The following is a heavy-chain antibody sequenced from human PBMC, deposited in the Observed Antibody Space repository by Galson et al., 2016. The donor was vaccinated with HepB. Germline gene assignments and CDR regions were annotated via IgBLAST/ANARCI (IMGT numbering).Heavy chain of an antibody. Sequence: VKVSCKASGYTFTNYDFNWLRQATGQGLEWLGWMTPNSGNTGYAQKFQGRLSLTRDISISTAYMELSSLTSDDTAVYYCARNRAFTGDFDYWGQGTLVTVSS. CDR1: GYTFTNYD. J-gene: IGHJ4*02. V-gene: IGHV1-8*01. CDR3: ARNRAFTGDFDY. CDR2: MTPNSGNT. D-gene: IGHD7-27*01.